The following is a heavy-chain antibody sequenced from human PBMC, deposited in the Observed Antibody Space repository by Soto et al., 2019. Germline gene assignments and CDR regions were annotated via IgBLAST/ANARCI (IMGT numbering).Heavy chain of an antibody. Sequence: SETLSLTCTVSGGSISSSSYYWGWIRQPPGKGLEWIGCIYYSGSTNYNPSLKSRVTISVDTSKNQFSLKMNSVTAADTAVYYCARYDILTGYSDRFDPWGQGILVTVS. D-gene: IGHD3-9*01. J-gene: IGHJ5*02. V-gene: IGHV4-39*01. CDR3: ARYDILTGYSDRFDP. CDR2: IYYSGST. CDR1: GGSISSSSYY.